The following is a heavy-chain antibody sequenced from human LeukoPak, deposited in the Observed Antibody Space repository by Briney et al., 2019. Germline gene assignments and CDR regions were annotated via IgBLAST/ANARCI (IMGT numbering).Heavy chain of an antibody. V-gene: IGHV4-39*07. Sequence: SETLSLTCTVSGGSISSGSYYWGWIRQPPGKGLEWIGSIYYSGSTYYNPSLKSRVTISVDTSKNQFSLKLGSVTAADTAVYYCASAIAARLRVLYWFDPWGQGTLVTVSS. J-gene: IGHJ5*02. D-gene: IGHD6-6*01. CDR1: GGSISSGSYY. CDR2: IYYSGST. CDR3: ASAIAARLRVLYWFDP.